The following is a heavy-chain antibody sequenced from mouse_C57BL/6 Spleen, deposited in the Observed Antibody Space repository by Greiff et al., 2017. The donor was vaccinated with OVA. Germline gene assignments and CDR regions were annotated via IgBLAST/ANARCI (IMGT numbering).Heavy chain of an antibody. CDR1: GYTFTDHT. D-gene: IGHD2-4*01. Sequence: VMLVESDAELVKPGASVKISCKVSGYTFTDHTIHWMKQRPEQGLEWIGYIYPRDGSTKYNEKFKGKATLTADKSSSTAYMQLNSLTSEDSAVYFCARGDDYDGPPWFAYWGKGTLVTVSA. V-gene: IGHV1-78*01. J-gene: IGHJ3*01. CDR3: ARGDDYDGPPWFAY. CDR2: IYPRDGST.